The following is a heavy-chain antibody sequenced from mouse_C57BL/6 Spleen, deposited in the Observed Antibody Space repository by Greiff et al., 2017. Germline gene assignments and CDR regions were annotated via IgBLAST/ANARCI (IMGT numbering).Heavy chain of an antibody. CDR1: GYTFTSYW. CDR2: IDPSDSYT. CDR3: AFTTVVPDWYFDV. V-gene: IGHV1-59*01. D-gene: IGHD1-1*01. J-gene: IGHJ1*03. Sequence: VQLQQPGAELVRPGTSVKLSCKASGYTFTSYWMHWVKQRPGQGLEWIGVIDPSDSYTNYNQKFKGKATLTVDTSSSTAYMQLSSLTSEDSAVYYCAFTTVVPDWYFDVWGTGTTVTGSS.